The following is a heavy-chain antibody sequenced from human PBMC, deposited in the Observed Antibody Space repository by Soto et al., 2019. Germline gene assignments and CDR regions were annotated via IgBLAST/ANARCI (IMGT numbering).Heavy chain of an antibody. CDR2: IYYSGST. J-gene: IGHJ4*02. D-gene: IGHD1-26*01. Sequence: SETLSLTCTVSGGPISSYYWSWIRQPPGKGLEWIGYIYYSGSTNYNPSLKNRVTISVDTSKNQFSLKLSSVTAADTAVYYCARSPRWELRIGDFDYWGQGTLVTVSS. CDR1: GGPISSYY. V-gene: IGHV4-59*01. CDR3: ARSPRWELRIGDFDY.